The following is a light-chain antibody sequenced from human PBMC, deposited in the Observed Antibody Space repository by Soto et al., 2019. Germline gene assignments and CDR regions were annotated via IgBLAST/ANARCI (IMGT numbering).Light chain of an antibody. V-gene: IGKV3-15*01. CDR3: QQYHNWPIT. J-gene: IGKJ5*01. CDR2: AAS. Sequence: TQSPATLSVSPGEGATLSCRASQNIKNLLAWYQQRPGQSPRLLFYAASNRATGVPARFSGSGSGTDFTLAISSLQSEDSAVYYCQQYHNWPITFGQGTRLEN. CDR1: QNIKNL.